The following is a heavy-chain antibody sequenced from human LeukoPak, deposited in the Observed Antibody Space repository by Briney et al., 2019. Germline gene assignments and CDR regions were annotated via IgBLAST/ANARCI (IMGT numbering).Heavy chain of an antibody. CDR3: ARGVAAPNYFDY. CDR1: GYTFTGYY. J-gene: IGHJ4*02. V-gene: IGHV1-2*02. D-gene: IGHD2-15*01. CDR2: VTPNSGGT. Sequence: ASVKVSCKASGYTFTGYYMHWVRQAPGQGLEWMAWVTPNSGGTNYAQKFQGRVTVTRDTSITTDYMELSSLRSDDTAVYYCARGVAAPNYFDYWGQGTLVTVSS.